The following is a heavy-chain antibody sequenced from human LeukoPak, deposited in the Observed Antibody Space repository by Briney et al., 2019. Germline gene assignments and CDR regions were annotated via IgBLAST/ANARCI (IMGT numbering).Heavy chain of an antibody. D-gene: IGHD1-26*01. CDR3: ATLGEWELRAGLDY. V-gene: IGHV1-24*01. CDR1: GYTLTELS. J-gene: IGHJ4*02. Sequence: GASVKVSCKVSGYTLTELSMHWVRQAPGKGLEWMGGFDPEDGETIYAQKFQGRVTMTEDTSTDTAYMELSSLRCEDTAVYYCATLGEWELRAGLDYWGQGTLVTVSS. CDR2: FDPEDGET.